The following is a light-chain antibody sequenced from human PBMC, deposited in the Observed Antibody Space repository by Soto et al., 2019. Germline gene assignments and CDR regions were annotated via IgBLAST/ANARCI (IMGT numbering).Light chain of an antibody. CDR1: QSINNY. CDR3: QQRSNWPPVYP. Sequence: EVVLTQSPATLSLSPGERATLSCRASQSINNYLAWYQQKPGQAPRLLIYVASNRATGIPARFSGSGSGTDFTLTIRSLEPEDFAVYYCQQRSNWPPVYPFGQGTKLEIK. CDR2: VAS. V-gene: IGKV3-11*01. J-gene: IGKJ2*01.